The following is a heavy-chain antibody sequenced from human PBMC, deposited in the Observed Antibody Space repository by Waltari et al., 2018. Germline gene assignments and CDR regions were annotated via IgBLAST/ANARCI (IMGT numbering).Heavy chain of an antibody. Sequence: EVQLLESGGGLVQPGGSLRLSCVASGINIKDYGMSWVRQAPGKGREWVSSISATGTRIYYADSVKGRFTISRDNSKNTIYVQMNSLSADDTAVYYCAKLWWGIYYYGMDVWGQGTAVTVS. CDR2: ISATGTRI. D-gene: IGHD2-15*01. J-gene: IGHJ6*02. CDR3: AKLWWGIYYYGMDV. V-gene: IGHV3-23*01. CDR1: GINIKDYG.